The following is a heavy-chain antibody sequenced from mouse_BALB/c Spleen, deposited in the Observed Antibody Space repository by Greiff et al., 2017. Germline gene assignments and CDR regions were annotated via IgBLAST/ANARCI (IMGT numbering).Heavy chain of an antibody. V-gene: IGHV5-6*01. CDR3: ARQGDGNFPFDY. CDR1: GFTFSSYG. J-gene: IGHJ2*01. D-gene: IGHD2-1*01. Sequence: VQLQQSGGDLVKPGGSLKLSCAASGFTFSSYGMSWVRQTPDKRLEWVATISSGGSYTYYPDSVKGRFTISRDNAKNTLYLQMSSLKSEDTAMYYCARQGDGNFPFDYWGQGTTLTVSS. CDR2: ISSGGSYT.